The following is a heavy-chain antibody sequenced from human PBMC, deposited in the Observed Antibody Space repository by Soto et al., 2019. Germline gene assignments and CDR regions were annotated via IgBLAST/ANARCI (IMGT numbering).Heavy chain of an antibody. Sequence: PGESLKISCKGSGYSFTNYWIGWVRQMPGKGLEWMGFIHLGDSDIRYSPSFEGQVTISADKSVSTAYLQWSSLRASDTAMYYCTRHERQLAPSDDWGQGTLVTVSS. J-gene: IGHJ4*02. V-gene: IGHV5-51*01. CDR2: IHLGDSDI. CDR1: GYSFTNYW. D-gene: IGHD6-6*01. CDR3: TRHERQLAPSDD.